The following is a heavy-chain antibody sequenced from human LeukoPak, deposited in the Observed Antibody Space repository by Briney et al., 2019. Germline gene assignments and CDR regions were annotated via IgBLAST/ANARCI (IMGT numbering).Heavy chain of an antibody. D-gene: IGHD1-20*01. CDR2: IYYSGST. CDR3: ARDPPITGTTSYYYYYMDV. J-gene: IGHJ6*03. V-gene: IGHV4-39*07. Sequence: SETLSPTCTVSGGSISSSSYYWGWIRQPPGKGLEWIGSIYYSGSTYYNPSLKSRVTISVDTSKNQFSLKLSSVTAADTAVYYCARDPPITGTTSYYYYYMDVWGKGTTVTVSS. CDR1: GGSISSSSYY.